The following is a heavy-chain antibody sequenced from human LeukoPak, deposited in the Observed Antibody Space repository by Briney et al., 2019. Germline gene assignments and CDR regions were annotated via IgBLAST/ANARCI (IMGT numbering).Heavy chain of an antibody. J-gene: IGHJ4*02. CDR1: GFTFSSYA. CDR3: ATDKLGGSGSYDY. V-gene: IGHV3-30*04. CDR2: ISYDGSNK. D-gene: IGHD3-10*01. Sequence: GGSLRLSCAASGFTFSSYAMHWVRQAPGKGLEWVAVISYDGSNKYYADSVKGRFIISRDNAKNSLSLQMNSLRAEDTAVYYCATDKLGGSGSYDYWGQGTLVTVSS.